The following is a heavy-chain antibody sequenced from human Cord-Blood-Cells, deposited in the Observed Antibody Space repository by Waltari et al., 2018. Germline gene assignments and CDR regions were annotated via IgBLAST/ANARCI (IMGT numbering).Heavy chain of an antibody. J-gene: IGHJ3*02. CDR2: MSGCGGSK. CDR3: AKSSSGYRVDTFDI. V-gene: IGHV3-23*01. CDR1: GFTFSSYA. D-gene: IGHD5-12*01. Sequence: EVQLLESGGGLVQPGGSLRLSCAASGFTFSSYAMSWVRQAPGKGREWVSAMSGCGGSKYYADSVRGLFTTSRDNSKNTLYLQMNSLRAEDTAVYYCAKSSSGYRVDTFDIWGQGTMVTVSS.